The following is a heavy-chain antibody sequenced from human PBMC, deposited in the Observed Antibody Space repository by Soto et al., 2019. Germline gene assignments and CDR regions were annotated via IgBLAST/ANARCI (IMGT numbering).Heavy chain of an antibody. J-gene: IGHJ3*02. CDR1: GFTFSTYG. D-gene: IGHD2-15*01. Sequence: GGSLRLSCAASGFTFSTYGMHWVRRAPGKGLEWVAFISKDGSKSYYADSVEGRFTISRDNSENTLFLLMNSLRDEDTAVYYCAREPRYCRGGSCSITGDAYDIWGQGTMVTVSS. CDR2: ISKDGSKS. V-gene: IGHV3-30*03. CDR3: AREPRYCRGGSCSITGDAYDI.